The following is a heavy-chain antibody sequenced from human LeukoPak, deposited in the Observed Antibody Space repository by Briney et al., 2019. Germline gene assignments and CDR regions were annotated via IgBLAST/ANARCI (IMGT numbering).Heavy chain of an antibody. CDR2: IRQDGGEK. Sequence: GGSLRLSCAASGFTFSSYSMNWVRQAPGKGLEWVASIRQDGGEKSYVDSVKGRFTISRDNSRNSLYLQMNSLRAEDMALYYCAKAGTYYDFWRYMDVWGKGTTVTVSS. V-gene: IGHV3-7*03. CDR1: GFTFSSYS. D-gene: IGHD3-3*01. J-gene: IGHJ6*03. CDR3: AKAGTYYDFWRYMDV.